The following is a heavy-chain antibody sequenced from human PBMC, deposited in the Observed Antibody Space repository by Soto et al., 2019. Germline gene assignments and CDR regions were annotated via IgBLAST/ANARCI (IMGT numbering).Heavy chain of an antibody. Sequence: EVQLLESGGGLVQPGGSLRLSCAASGFSFNSFAMSWVRQAPGKGLEWVSAISGDGYSTYYADSVKGRFTVSRDNSNNTHYLQMDSLRAEDTAVYYCAKLSGYYDSRARFDYWGQGSLVTVSS. V-gene: IGHV3-23*01. CDR1: GFSFNSFA. D-gene: IGHD3-22*01. CDR2: ISGDGYST. CDR3: AKLSGYYDSRARFDY. J-gene: IGHJ4*02.